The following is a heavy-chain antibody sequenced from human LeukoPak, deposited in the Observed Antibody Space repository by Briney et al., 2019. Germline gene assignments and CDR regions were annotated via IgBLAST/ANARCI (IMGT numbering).Heavy chain of an antibody. CDR3: AGGSGGELLLDY. Sequence: SETLSLTCTVSGGSISGYYWNWIRQPPGKGLEWIGYIYYSGSTNYNPSLKSRVTISVDTSKNQFSLMLSSVTAADTAVYYCAGGSGGELLLDYWGQGTLVTVSS. CDR2: IYYSGST. D-gene: IGHD1-26*01. J-gene: IGHJ4*02. CDR1: GGSISGYY. V-gene: IGHV4-59*01.